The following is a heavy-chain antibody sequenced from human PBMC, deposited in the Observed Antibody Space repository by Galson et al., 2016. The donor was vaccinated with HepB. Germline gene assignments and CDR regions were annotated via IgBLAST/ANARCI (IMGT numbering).Heavy chain of an antibody. Sequence: SLRLSCACSGFTFTPYSMNWVRQAPGRGLEWVASISSGSTYIYYVDSVKGRFTVSRDNAKNSLYLQMNSLRAEDTAVYFCARGPSDSDFGSYFDSWGQGALVTVSS. D-gene: IGHD3-3*01. V-gene: IGHV3-21*01. CDR2: ISSGSTYI. CDR3: ARGPSDSDFGSYFDS. J-gene: IGHJ5*01. CDR1: GFTFTPYS.